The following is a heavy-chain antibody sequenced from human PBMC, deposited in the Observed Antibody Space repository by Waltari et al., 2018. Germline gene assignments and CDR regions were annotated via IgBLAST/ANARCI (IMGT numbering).Heavy chain of an antibody. J-gene: IGHJ4*02. D-gene: IGHD1-26*01. V-gene: IGHV4-38-2*01. CDR1: GYSISSGYY. Sequence: QVQLQESGPGLVKPSETLSLTCAVSGYSISSGYYWGWIRQPPGKGREWIGSIYHSGSTYYNPSLKSRVTISVDTSKNQFSLKLSSVTAADTAVYYCARGVGATTSPALDYWGQGTLVTVSS. CDR3: ARGVGATTSPALDY. CDR2: IYHSGST.